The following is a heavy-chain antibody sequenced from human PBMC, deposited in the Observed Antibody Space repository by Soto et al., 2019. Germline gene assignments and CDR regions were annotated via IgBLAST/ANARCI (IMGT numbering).Heavy chain of an antibody. V-gene: IGHV4-61*08. CDR1: GGSISSGDYF. CDR3: ARALDSRYNWNDDPWFDP. CDR2: IYYSGST. Sequence: SETLSLTCTVSGGSISSGDYFWSWIRQPPGKGLEWIGYIYYSGSTNYNPSLKSRVTIPVDTSKNQFSLKLSSVTAADTAVYYCARALDSRYNWNDDPWFDPWGQGTLVTVSS. J-gene: IGHJ5*02. D-gene: IGHD1-20*01.